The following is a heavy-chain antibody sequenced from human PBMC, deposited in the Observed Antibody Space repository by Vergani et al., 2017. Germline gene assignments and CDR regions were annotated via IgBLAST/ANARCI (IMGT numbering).Heavy chain of an antibody. V-gene: IGHV3-23*01. CDR1: GFSFPGYA. CDR3: TKCSRGYTGYFFDY. CDR2: VSGSSATP. Sequence: EVQLLESGGGLVQPGGSLRLSCEASGFSFPGYAMSWVRQAPGKGLEWVSSVSGSSATPYYADSVKGRFIISRDNSTNTLHLQMNSLRADDTAVYYCTKCSRGYTGYFFDYWGQGTLATVSS. J-gene: IGHJ4*02. D-gene: IGHD5-12*01.